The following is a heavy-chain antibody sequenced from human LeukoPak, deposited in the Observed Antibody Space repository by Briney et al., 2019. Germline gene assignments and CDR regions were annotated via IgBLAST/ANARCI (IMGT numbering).Heavy chain of an antibody. CDR3: AKKRQSSGWTYFDY. J-gene: IGHJ4*02. CDR2: ISGGGGET. V-gene: IGHV3-23*01. CDR1: GFTFSSYG. Sequence: RGSLRLSCAASGFTFSSYGMNWVRQAPGKGLEWVSSISGGGGETYYADSVKGRFTISRDNSKTTLYLHMNGLRAEDTAVYYCAKKRQSSGWTYFDYWGQGTLVTVSS. D-gene: IGHD6-19*01.